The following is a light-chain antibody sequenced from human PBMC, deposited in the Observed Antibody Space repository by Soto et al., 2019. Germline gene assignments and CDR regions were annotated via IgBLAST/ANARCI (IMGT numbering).Light chain of an antibody. Sequence: DIQLTQSPSTRSASVGDRVTITCRASQSINTWLAWYQQKPGTVPKLLIYAASTLESGVPSRFSGSRSGTEFTLTVSSLQPDDFATYYCQQYNDSFRYTFXQGTRLEIK. J-gene: IGKJ5*01. CDR1: QSINTW. V-gene: IGKV1-5*03. CDR2: AAS. CDR3: QQYNDSFRYT.